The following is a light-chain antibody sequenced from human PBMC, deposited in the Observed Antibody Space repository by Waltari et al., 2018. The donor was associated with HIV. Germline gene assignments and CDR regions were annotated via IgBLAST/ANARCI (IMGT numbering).Light chain of an antibody. CDR2: EVT. V-gene: IGLV2-14*01. CDR1: NSHVGGFNY. J-gene: IGLJ2*01. CDR3: SSYTTTSTIL. Sequence: QSALTQPASVSGSPGQSITISCTGSNSHVGGFNYVSWYQQHPGKAPKLLLFEVTHRPSGISSRFSGSKSGNTATMTISGLQAEDEADYYCSSYTTTSTILFGGGTKVTVL.